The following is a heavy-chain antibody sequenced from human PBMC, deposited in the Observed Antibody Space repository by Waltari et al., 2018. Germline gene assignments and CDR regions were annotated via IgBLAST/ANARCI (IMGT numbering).Heavy chain of an antibody. CDR3: ARVLLVDYWSDAFDY. Sequence: EVQLVESGGGLVQPGGSLRLSCAASGFTFRSHWMAWFRQAPRKGLEWVGKISEDGNEKYHVDSVEGRFTISRDSAKKSLYLQMNSLRAEDTAVYYCARVLLVDYWSDAFDYWGQGTLVTVSS. D-gene: IGHD3-3*01. CDR1: GFTFRSHW. J-gene: IGHJ4*02. V-gene: IGHV3-7*03. CDR2: ISEDGNEK.